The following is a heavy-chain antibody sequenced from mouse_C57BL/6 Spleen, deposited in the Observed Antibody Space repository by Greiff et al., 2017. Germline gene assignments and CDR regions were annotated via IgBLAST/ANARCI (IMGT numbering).Heavy chain of an antibody. J-gene: IGHJ2*01. CDR1: GFTFSDYG. CDR2: ISSGSSTI. D-gene: IGHD2-3*01. V-gene: IGHV5-17*01. Sequence: EVMLMESGGGLVKPGGSLKLSCAASGFTFSDYGMHWVRQAPEKGLEWVAYISSGSSTISYADTVKGRFTISRDNAKITLFLQMTSLKSKDTAMYSCARRDGYYKYFDYWGQGTTLTVSS. CDR3: ARRDGYYKYFDY.